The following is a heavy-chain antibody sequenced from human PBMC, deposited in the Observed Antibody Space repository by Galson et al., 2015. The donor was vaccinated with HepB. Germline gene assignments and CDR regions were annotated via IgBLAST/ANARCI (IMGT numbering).Heavy chain of an antibody. CDR1: GFTFSNYA. V-gene: IGHV3-49*03. CDR2: IRSKAYGGTT. Sequence: SLRLSCAASGFTFSNYAMSWFRQAPGQGLEWVGFIRSKAYGGTTEYAASVKGRFTISRDDSKSIAYLQMNSLKTEDTAVYYCTRALPAASDAFDIWGQGTMVTVSS. D-gene: IGHD2-2*01. CDR3: TRALPAASDAFDI. J-gene: IGHJ3*02.